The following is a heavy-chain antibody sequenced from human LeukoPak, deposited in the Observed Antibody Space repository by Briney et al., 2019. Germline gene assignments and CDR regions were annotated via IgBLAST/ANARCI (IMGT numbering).Heavy chain of an antibody. CDR2: ISSDNTYT. CDR3: VRGGPYGDYDAY. Sequence: GGSLRLSCAVSGFTSSDYYMSWVRQAPGKEMECVSYISSDNTYTNYADSVRGRFTISRDNAKNSLYLQMNSLRAEDTAVYYCVRGGPYGDYDAYWGQGTLVTVSS. CDR1: GFTSSDYY. D-gene: IGHD4-17*01. J-gene: IGHJ4*02. V-gene: IGHV3-11*06.